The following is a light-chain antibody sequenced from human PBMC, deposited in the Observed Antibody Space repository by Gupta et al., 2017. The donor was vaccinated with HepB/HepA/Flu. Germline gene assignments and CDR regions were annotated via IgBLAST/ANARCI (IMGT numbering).Light chain of an antibody. CDR1: QSINNY. CDR2: DAS. Sequence: EIVLTQSPATLSLSPGERATLSCRASQSINNYLAWYQQKPGQAPRLLIYDASNRDTGITARFIGSGYGKDLALTISSREQEDFACYYCQQRSDWPPITFGGGTKLEIK. CDR3: QQRSDWPPIT. J-gene: IGKJ4*01. V-gene: IGKV3-11*01.